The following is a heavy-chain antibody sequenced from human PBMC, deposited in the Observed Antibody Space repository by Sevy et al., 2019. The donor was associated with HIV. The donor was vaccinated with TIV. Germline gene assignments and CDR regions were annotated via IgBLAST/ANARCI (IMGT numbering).Heavy chain of an antibody. CDR3: AKTTVMPYYYYYGMDV. CDR1: GGSISSGDYY. D-gene: IGHD4-4*01. Sequence: SETLSLTCTVSGGSISSGDYYWSWIRQPPGKGLEWIGYIYYSGSTYYNPSLKSRVTISEDTSKNQFSLKLSSVTAADTAVYYCAKTTVMPYYYYYGMDVWGQGTTVTVSS. J-gene: IGHJ6*02. V-gene: IGHV4-30-4*01. CDR2: IYYSGST.